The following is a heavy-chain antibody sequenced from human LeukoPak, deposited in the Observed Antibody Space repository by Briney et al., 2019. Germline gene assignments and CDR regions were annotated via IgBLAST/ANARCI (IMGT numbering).Heavy chain of an antibody. CDR2: INHSGST. Sequence: SETLSLTCAVYGGSFSGYYWSWIRQPPGKGLEWIGEINHSGSTNYNPSLKSRVTISINTSKNQFSLKLSSVTAADTAVYYCARRRRIAAALPPNWFDPWGREPWSPSPQ. J-gene: IGHJ5*02. CDR1: GGSFSGYY. D-gene: IGHD6-13*01. V-gene: IGHV4-34*01. CDR3: ARRRRIAAALPPNWFDP.